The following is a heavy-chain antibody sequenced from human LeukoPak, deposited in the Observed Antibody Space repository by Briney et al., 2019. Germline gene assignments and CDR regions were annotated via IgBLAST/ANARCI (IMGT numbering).Heavy chain of an antibody. CDR3: ASSIAVANFDY. Sequence: SETLSLTCTVSGYSISSGYYWSWIRQPPGKGLEWIGYIYYSGSTNYNPSLKSRVTISVDTSKNQFSLKLSSVTAADTAVYYCASSIAVANFDYWGQGTLVTVSS. D-gene: IGHD6-19*01. J-gene: IGHJ4*02. CDR2: IYYSGST. CDR1: GYSISSGYY. V-gene: IGHV4-38-2*02.